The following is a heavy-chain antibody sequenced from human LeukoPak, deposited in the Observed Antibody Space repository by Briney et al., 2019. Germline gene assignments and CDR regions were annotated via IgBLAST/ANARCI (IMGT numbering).Heavy chain of an antibody. D-gene: IGHD3-22*01. CDR2: IFYTGST. Sequence: SETLSLTCSVSGGSISSYHWSWIRQPTGQGLEWIGIIFYTGSTKYNPSRTTRVTISVDTTKNQISLKLSSVTAADTAMYYCARSAHYYYDSASYVVAFDVWGQGTMVTVSS. CDR3: ARSAHYYYDSASYVVAFDV. CDR1: GGSISSYH. V-gene: IGHV4-59*01. J-gene: IGHJ3*01.